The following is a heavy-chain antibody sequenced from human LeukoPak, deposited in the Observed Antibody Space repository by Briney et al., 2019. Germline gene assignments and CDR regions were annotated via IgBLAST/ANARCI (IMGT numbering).Heavy chain of an antibody. CDR2: ISSTGGTT. V-gene: IGHV3-23*01. CDR1: GITFSSYG. D-gene: IGHD2-8*02. J-gene: IGHJ4*02. Sequence: GGTLRLSCAASGITFSSYGMSWVRQAPGKGLEWVSSISSTGGTTYYADSVKGRFTISRDNSKNTLYLQMNSLGAEDTAIYYCATYRQVLLPFESWGQGTLVTVSS. CDR3: ATYRQVLLPFES.